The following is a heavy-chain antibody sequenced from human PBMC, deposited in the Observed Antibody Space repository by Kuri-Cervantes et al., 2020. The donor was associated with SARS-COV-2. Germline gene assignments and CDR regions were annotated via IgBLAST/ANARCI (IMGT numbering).Heavy chain of an antibody. CDR2: ISGSGGST. J-gene: IGHJ6*03. D-gene: IGHD3-22*01. Sequence: GGSLRLSCAASGFTFSSYAMSWVRQAPGKGLEWVSAISGSGGSTYYADSVKGRFTISRDNSKNTLYLQMNSLRAEDTAVYYCAKGCRDYYDSSGYYPRYYYYYMDVWGKGTTVTVSS. V-gene: IGHV3-23*01. CDR1: GFTFSSYA. CDR3: AKGCRDYYDSSGYYPRYYYYYMDV.